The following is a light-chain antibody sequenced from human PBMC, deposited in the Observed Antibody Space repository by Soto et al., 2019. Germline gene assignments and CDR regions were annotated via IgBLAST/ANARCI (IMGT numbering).Light chain of an antibody. CDR3: SSYTISRTYV. V-gene: IGLV2-14*03. CDR1: NSDVGSYNY. J-gene: IGLJ1*01. Sequence: QSALTQPASVSGSPGQSITISCTGTNSDVGSYNYVSWHQQHPGKAPKLMIYNDYDRPSGISNRFSGSKSGNTASLTISGLQGEDEADYYCSSYTISRTYVFGTGTKLTVL. CDR2: NDY.